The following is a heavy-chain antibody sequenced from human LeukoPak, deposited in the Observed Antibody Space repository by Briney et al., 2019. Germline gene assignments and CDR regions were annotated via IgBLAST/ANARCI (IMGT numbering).Heavy chain of an antibody. J-gene: IGHJ6*02. CDR2: VNVYNGKR. CDR3: ARTGPDYYGSGSYPLHYYGMGF. V-gene: IGHV1-18*04. D-gene: IGHD3-10*01. CDR1: GYTFTNYG. Sequence: GASVKVSCKASGYTFTNYGISWVRQAPGQGLEWMMWVNVYNGKREYAQKFQGRVTLTTDTSTTTAYMELRSLRFDDTAVYYCARTGPDYYGSGSYPLHYYGMGFWGQGTTVTVAS.